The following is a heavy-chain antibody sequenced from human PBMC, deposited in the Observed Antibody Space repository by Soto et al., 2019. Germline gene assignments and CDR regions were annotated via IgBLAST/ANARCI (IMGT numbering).Heavy chain of an antibody. V-gene: IGHV1-18*01. CDR1: GYTFTAPG. CDR3: VRWDDYGASDQYHFDQ. D-gene: IGHD4-17*01. J-gene: IGHJ4*02. CDR2: TSIYNGHT. Sequence: GASVKVSCKASGYTFTAPGISWVGQAPGQGLEWMGWTSIYNGHTEYSPKFLGRVVMTTDTSADTAYLELKSLRPDDAALYYCVRWDDYGASDQYHFDQWGQGTLVTVSS.